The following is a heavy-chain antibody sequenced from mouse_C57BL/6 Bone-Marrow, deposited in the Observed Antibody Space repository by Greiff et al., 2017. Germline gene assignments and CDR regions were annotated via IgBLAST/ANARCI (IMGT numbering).Heavy chain of an antibody. Sequence: VQLQQPGAELVKPGASVKMSCKASGYTFTSYWITWVKQWPGQGLEWIGDNYPGSGSTNYNEKFKSKATLTVDTSSSTAYMQLSSLTSEDSAVYYCARGDYGSSVFDYWGQGTTLTVSS. J-gene: IGHJ2*01. D-gene: IGHD1-1*01. CDR3: ARGDYGSSVFDY. CDR1: GYTFTSYW. V-gene: IGHV1-55*01. CDR2: NYPGSGST.